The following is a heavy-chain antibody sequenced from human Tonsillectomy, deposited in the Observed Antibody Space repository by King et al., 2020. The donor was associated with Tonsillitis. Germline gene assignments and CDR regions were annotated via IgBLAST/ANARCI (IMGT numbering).Heavy chain of an antibody. CDR3: ARYRGGYYFDY. D-gene: IGHD1-14*01. Sequence: QLQESGPGLVKPSETLSLTCTVSGGSVSSDSYYWNWIRQPPGKGLEWIGYIYYSGSTNYNPSLKSRVTISVDTSKNPFALKLSSVTAADTAVYYCARYRGGYYFDYWGQGTLVTVSS. V-gene: IGHV4-61*01. CDR1: GGSVSSDSYY. J-gene: IGHJ4*02. CDR2: IYYSGST.